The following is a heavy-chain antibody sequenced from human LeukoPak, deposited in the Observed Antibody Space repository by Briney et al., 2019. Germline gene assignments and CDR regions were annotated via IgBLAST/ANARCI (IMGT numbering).Heavy chain of an antibody. D-gene: IGHD3-9*01. CDR2: ISGTGGST. Sequence: GGSLRLSCTASGFSFSSCAMGWVRQAPGKGLEWVSAISGTGGSTYSADSVKGRFTISRDNSKNTPYLQMSGLRAEDTAVYYCAKGDYSVLTGYTYYFDSWGQGILVTVSS. CDR1: GFSFSSCA. V-gene: IGHV3-23*01. J-gene: IGHJ4*02. CDR3: AKGDYSVLTGYTYYFDS.